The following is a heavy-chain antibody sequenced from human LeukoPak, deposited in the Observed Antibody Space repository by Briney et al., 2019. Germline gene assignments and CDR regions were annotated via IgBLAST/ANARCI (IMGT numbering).Heavy chain of an antibody. CDR2: INRDGGET. CDR1: GFTFSSYW. V-gene: IGHV3-7*05. Sequence: PWGSLGLSCAGSGFTFSSYWMNWVRQAPGKGLEWVANINRDGGETYCVDSVEGRLTISRDNAKNSLSLQMNSLRAEDTAVYYCARGSSNGFDVWGQGTMVTVSA. D-gene: IGHD3-10*01. J-gene: IGHJ3*01. CDR3: ARGSSNGFDV.